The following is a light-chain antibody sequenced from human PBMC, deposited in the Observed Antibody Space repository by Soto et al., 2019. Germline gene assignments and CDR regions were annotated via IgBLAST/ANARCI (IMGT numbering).Light chain of an antibody. V-gene: IGLV2-11*01. J-gene: IGLJ2*01. CDR1: NTDVGNYNY. CDR3: CSYAGRRRL. CDR2: DVT. Sequence: QSALAQPRSVSGSPGQSVTISCTGTNTDVGNYNYVSWYQQRPGKAPQVIIFDVTKRPFRVPDRFSGSKSGNTASLTISGLQAEDEAEYYCCSYAGRRRLFGGGTKLTVL.